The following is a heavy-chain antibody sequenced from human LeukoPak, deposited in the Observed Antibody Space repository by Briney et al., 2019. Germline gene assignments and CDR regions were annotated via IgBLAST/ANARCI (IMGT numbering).Heavy chain of an antibody. CDR3: ARDRGAVGSFDY. CDR2: IYSGGST. V-gene: IGHV3-53*01. CDR1: GFTVSSNY. J-gene: IGHJ4*02. D-gene: IGHD6-19*01. Sequence: PGGSLRLSCAASGFTVSSNYMSWVRQAPGKGLEWVSVIYSGGSTYYADSVKGRFTISRDNAKNTLYLQMSSLRAEDTAVYYCARDRGAVGSFDYWGQGTLVTVSS.